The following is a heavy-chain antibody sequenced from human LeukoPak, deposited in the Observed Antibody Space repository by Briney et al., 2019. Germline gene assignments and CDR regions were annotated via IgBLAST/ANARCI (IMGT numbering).Heavy chain of an antibody. V-gene: IGHV1-8*02. CDR3: ARNGCSGGSCYSSYYYYYMDV. J-gene: IGHJ6*03. CDR2: MNPNTSNT. D-gene: IGHD2-15*01. CDR1: GYTFTSYG. Sequence: ASVKVSCKASGYTFTSYGINWVRQATGQGLEWMGWMNPNTSNTGYAQKFQGRVTMTRNTSINTAYMELSSLRSEDTAVYYCARNGCSGGSCYSSYYYYYMDVWGKGTTVTISS.